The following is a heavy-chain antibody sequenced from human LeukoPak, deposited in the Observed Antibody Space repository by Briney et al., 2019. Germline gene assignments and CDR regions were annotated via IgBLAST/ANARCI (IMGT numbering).Heavy chain of an antibody. CDR2: IYTSGST. Sequence: PSETLSLTCTVSGGSLSSGSYYWSWIRQPAGKGLEWIGRIYTSGSTNYNLSLKSRVTISVDTSKNQFSLKLSSVTAADTAVYYCARDGAAAGKVGDYWGQGTLVTVSS. CDR1: GGSLSSGSYY. V-gene: IGHV4-61*02. CDR3: ARDGAAAGKVGDY. J-gene: IGHJ4*02. D-gene: IGHD6-13*01.